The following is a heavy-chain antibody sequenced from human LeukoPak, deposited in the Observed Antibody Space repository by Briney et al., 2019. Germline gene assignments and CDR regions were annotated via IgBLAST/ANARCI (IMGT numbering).Heavy chain of an antibody. V-gene: IGHV5-51*01. D-gene: IGHD2-15*01. CDR1: GYSFTSYW. J-gene: IGHJ6*03. Sequence: GESLKISCKGSGYSFTSYWIGWVRQMPGKGLEWMGIIYPGDSDTRYSPSFQGQVTISADKSISTVYLQWSSLKASDTAMYYCARHRRGGSWPYYYYYMDVWGKGTTVTISS. CDR2: IYPGDSDT. CDR3: ARHRRGGSWPYYYYYMDV.